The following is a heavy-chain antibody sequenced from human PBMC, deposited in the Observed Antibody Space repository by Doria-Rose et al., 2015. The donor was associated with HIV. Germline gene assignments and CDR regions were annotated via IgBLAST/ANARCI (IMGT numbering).Heavy chain of an antibody. V-gene: IGHV2-26*01. Sequence: QESGPVPVKPTETLTLTCTVSGVSLSSPGMGVSWIRQPPGKALEWLANNFSDDERSYKTSLKSRLTISRGTSKSQVVLTMTDMDPVDIATYYCARIKSSRWYHKYYFDFWGQGTLVIVSA. D-gene: IGHD6-13*01. CDR2: NFSDDER. CDR1: GVSLSSPGMG. J-gene: IGHJ4*02. CDR3: ARIKSSRWYHKYYFDF.